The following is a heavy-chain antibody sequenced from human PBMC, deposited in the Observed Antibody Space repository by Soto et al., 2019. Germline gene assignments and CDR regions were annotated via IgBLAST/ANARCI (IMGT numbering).Heavy chain of an antibody. D-gene: IGHD3-10*01. CDR2: IIPIFGTA. V-gene: IGHV1-69*13. CDR1: GGTFSSYA. CDR3: ARNLMVRGVIIPTGYYYYGMDV. J-gene: IGHJ6*02. Sequence: SVKVSCKASGGTFSSYAISWVRQAPGQGLEWMGGIIPIFGTANYAQKFQGRVTITADESTSTAYMELSSLRSEDTAVYYCARNLMVRGVIIPTGYYYYGMDVWGQGTRVTLSS.